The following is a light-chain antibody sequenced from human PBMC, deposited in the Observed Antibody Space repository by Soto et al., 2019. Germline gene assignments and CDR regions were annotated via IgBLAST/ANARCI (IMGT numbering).Light chain of an antibody. V-gene: IGLV2-14*01. Sequence: QSALTQPASVSGSPGQSVTISCAGSSNDIGEYNYVSWYQQHPGEAPKVVIYEVSSRPSGSSNRFSGSKSGNTASLTISRLQADDEADYYCSSYTNSRTLVFGTGTKVTVL. CDR2: EVS. J-gene: IGLJ1*01. CDR1: SNDIGEYNY. CDR3: SSYTNSRTLV.